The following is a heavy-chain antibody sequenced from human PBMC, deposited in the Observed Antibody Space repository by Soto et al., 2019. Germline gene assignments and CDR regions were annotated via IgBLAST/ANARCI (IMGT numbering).Heavy chain of an antibody. Sequence: QVQLVQSGAEVKKPGSSVKVSCKASGGTFSSYTISWVRQAPGQGLEWMGRIIPILGIANYAQKFQGRVTIHADKSTSTAYMELSSLRSEDTAVYYCARGPNYYYYGMDVWGQGTTVTVSS. CDR3: ARGPNYYYYGMDV. CDR1: GGTFSSYT. CDR2: IIPILGIA. J-gene: IGHJ6*02. V-gene: IGHV1-69*02.